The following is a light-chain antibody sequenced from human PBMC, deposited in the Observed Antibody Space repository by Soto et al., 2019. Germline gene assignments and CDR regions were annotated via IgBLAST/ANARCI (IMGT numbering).Light chain of an antibody. V-gene: IGKV1-27*01. CDR3: QKDGGAPKK. Sequence: DFQMTQSPSSLSSSVGDIVTITCRASQGIGKYLAWYQQKAGKVPNLLIYAASTLQTGVPSRFSGSGSGTDFPLNISRLPPEYVATYYRQKDGGAPKKFGQGTKVEIK. CDR2: AAS. CDR1: QGIGKY. J-gene: IGKJ1*01.